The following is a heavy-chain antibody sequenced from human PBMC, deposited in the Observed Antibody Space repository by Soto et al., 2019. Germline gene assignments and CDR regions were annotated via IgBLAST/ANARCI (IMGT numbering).Heavy chain of an antibody. CDR2: IIPIFGTA. CDR1: GGTFSSYA. V-gene: IGHV1-69*13. D-gene: IGHD3-22*01. Sequence: GASVKVSCKASGGTFSSYAISWVRQAPGQGLEWMGGIIPIFGTANYAQKFQGRVTITADESTSTAYMELSSLRSEDTAVYYCARGRPLPYYYDSSGYYYDYWGQGTLVTVSS. J-gene: IGHJ4*02. CDR3: ARGRPLPYYYDSSGYYYDY.